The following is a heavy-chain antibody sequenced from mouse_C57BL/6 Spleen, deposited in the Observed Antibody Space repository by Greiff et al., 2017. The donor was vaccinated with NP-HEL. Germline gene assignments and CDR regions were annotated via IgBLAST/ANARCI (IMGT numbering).Heavy chain of an antibody. CDR1: GYTFTSYW. J-gene: IGHJ2*01. CDR2: IHPSDSDT. Sequence: QVHVKQPGAELVKPGASVKVSCKASGYTFTSYWMHWVKQRPGQGLEWIGRIHPSDSDTNYNQKFKGKATLTVDKSSSTAYMQLSSLTSEDSAVYYCAIRLGTTVVAKDYWGQGTTLTVSS. D-gene: IGHD1-1*01. CDR3: AIRLGTTVVAKDY. V-gene: IGHV1-74*01.